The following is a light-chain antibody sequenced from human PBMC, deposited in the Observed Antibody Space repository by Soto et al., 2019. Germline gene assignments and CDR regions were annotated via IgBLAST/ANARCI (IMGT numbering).Light chain of an antibody. J-gene: IGKJ1*01. CDR1: QSVSSSY. CDR3: QHYGSSSWT. V-gene: IGKV3-20*01. CDR2: GAA. Sequence: EIVLTQSPGTLSLSPGERATLSCRASQSVSSSYLAWYQQKPGQAPRLLIYGAASRATGIPDRFSGSGSGTDFTLTISRLAPEDFAVYYCQHYGSSSWTFGQGTKVEIK.